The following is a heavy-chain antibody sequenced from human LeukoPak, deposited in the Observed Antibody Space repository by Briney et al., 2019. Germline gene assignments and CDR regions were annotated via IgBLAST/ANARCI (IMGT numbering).Heavy chain of an antibody. Sequence: SETLSLTCAVYGGSFSGYYWSWIRQPPGKGLEWIEEINHSGSTNYNPSPKSRVTISVDTSKNQFSLKLRSVTAADTAVYYCAREIVVVVAAPPWFDLWGQGTLVTVSS. CDR1: GGSFSGYY. CDR3: AREIVVVVAAPPWFDL. CDR2: INHSGST. V-gene: IGHV4-34*01. D-gene: IGHD2-15*01. J-gene: IGHJ5*02.